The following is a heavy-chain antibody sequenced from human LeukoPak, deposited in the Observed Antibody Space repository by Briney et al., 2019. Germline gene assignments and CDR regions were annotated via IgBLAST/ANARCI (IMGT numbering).Heavy chain of an antibody. D-gene: IGHD6-13*01. CDR2: MYYSGST. J-gene: IGHJ6*03. V-gene: IGHV4-39*01. Sequence: SETLPLTCTVSGGSMSSSSYYWGWIRQPPGKGLEWIGSMYYSGSTYYNPSLKSRVTISVDTSKNQFSLKLSSVTAADTAVYFCARHVYSSSWIYYYYYMDVWGKGTTVTVSS. CDR1: GGSMSSSSYY. CDR3: ARHVYSSSWIYYYYYMDV.